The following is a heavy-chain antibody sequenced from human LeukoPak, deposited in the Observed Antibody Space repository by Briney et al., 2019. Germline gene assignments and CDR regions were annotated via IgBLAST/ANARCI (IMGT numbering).Heavy chain of an antibody. Sequence: GGSLRLSCAASGFTFNKYTMNWVRQAPGKGLEWVSSISTSSSYIYYADSVKGRFTISRDNAKNSLYLQMNSLRAEDTAVYYCARVQSGYNQWYFYYYMDVWGKGTTVTVSS. CDR3: ARVQSGYNQWYFYYYMDV. D-gene: IGHD5-12*01. CDR1: GFTFNKYT. CDR2: ISTSSSYI. V-gene: IGHV3-21*01. J-gene: IGHJ6*03.